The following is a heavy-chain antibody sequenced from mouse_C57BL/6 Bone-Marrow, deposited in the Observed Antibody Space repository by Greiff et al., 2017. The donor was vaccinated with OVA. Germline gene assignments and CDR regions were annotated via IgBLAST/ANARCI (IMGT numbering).Heavy chain of an antibody. CDR2: INPNNGGT. Sequence: EVQLQQSGPELVKPGASVKISCKASGYTFTDYYMNWVKQSHGQSLEWIGDINPNNGGTSYNQKFKGKATLTVDKSSSTAYMELRSLTSEDSAVYYCARNDDPDWGQGTLVTVSA. V-gene: IGHV1-26*01. D-gene: IGHD2-3*01. CDR1: GYTFTDYY. J-gene: IGHJ3*01. CDR3: ARNDDPD.